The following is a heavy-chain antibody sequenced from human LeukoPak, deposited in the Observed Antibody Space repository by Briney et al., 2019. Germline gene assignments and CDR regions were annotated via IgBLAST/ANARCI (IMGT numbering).Heavy chain of an antibody. Sequence: SQTLSLTCAISGDSVSSNSAAWSWIKQSPSRGLEWLGRTYYRSKWYNDYAVSVKSRITINPDTSKNQFSLQLNSVTPEDTAVYYCADSGYEMTFDYWGQGTLVTVSS. D-gene: IGHD5-12*01. J-gene: IGHJ4*02. V-gene: IGHV6-1*01. CDR1: GDSVSSNSAA. CDR3: ADSGYEMTFDY. CDR2: TYYRSKWYN.